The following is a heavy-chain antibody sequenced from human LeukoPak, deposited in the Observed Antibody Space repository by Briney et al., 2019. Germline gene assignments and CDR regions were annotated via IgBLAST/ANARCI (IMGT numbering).Heavy chain of an antibody. D-gene: IGHD2-2*02. CDR2: IIPIFGTA. CDR1: GGTFSSYA. J-gene: IGHJ4*02. CDR3: ARGRGRYCSSTSCYTFDY. Sequence: SVKVSCEASGGTFSSYAISWVRQAPGQGLEWMGGIIPIFGTANYAQKFQGRVTITTDESTSTAYMELSSLRSEDTAVHYCARGRGRYCSSTSCYTFDYWGQGTLVTVSS. V-gene: IGHV1-69*05.